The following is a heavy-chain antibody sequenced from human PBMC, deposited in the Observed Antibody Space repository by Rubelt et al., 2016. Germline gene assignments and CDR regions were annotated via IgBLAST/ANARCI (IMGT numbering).Heavy chain of an antibody. Sequence: QVQLVQSGAEVKKPGASVKVSSKASGYTFTSYYMPWVRQAPGQGLEWMGIINPSGGSTSYAQKFQGRVTMTRDTSTSAVYMELSSLRSEDTAVYYCARSPRYDFEDNWFDPWGQGTLVTVSS. CDR1: GYTFTSYY. D-gene: IGHD3-3*01. J-gene: IGHJ5*02. CDR2: INPSGGST. CDR3: ARSPRYDFEDNWFDP. V-gene: IGHV1-46*01.